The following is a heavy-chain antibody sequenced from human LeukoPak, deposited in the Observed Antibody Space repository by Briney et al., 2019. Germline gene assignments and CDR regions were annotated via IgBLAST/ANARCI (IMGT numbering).Heavy chain of an antibody. V-gene: IGHV1-24*01. CDR1: GYTLTELS. CDR3: ATDLGDNWNSKPGVL. CDR2: FDPEDGET. D-gene: IGHD1-7*01. J-gene: IGHJ4*02. Sequence: ASVKVSCKVSGYTLTELSMHWVRQAPGKGIERMGGFDPEDGETIYAQKFQGRVTMTEDTSTDTAYMELSSLRSEDTAVYYCATDLGDNWNSKPGVLWGQGTLVTVSS.